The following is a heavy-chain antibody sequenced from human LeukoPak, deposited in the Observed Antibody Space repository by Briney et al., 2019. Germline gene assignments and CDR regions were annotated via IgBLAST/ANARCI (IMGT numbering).Heavy chain of an antibody. J-gene: IGHJ4*02. CDR3: ASSVAGTGVFGY. CDR1: GGTFSSYA. D-gene: IGHD6-19*01. CDR2: IIPIFGTA. V-gene: IGHV1-69*06. Sequence: SVKVSCKASGGTFSSYAISWVRQAPGQGLEWMGGIIPIFGTANYAQKFQGRVTITADKSTSTAYMELSSLRSEDTAVYYCASSVAGTGVFGYWGQGTLVTVSS.